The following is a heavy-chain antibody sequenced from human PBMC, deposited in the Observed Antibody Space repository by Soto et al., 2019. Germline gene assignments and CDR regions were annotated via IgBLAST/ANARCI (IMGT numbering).Heavy chain of an antibody. CDR2: IYSGGST. Sequence: GGSLRLSCAASGFTVSSNYMSWVRQAPGKGLEWVSVIYSGGSTYYADSVKGRFTISRDNSKNTLYLQMNSLRAEDTAVYYCARELYPWTTINADDAFDIWGQGTMVTVSS. D-gene: IGHD3-3*01. V-gene: IGHV3-66*01. CDR1: GFTVSSNY. J-gene: IGHJ3*02. CDR3: ARELYPWTTINADDAFDI.